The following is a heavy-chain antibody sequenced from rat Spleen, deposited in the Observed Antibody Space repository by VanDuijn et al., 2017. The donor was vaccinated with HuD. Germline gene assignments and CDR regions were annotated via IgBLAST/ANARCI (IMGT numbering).Heavy chain of an antibody. D-gene: IGHD1-9*01. Sequence: EVQLVESGGGLVQPGRSLKLSCAASGFTFSDYNMAWVRQAPKKGLEWVATIIYDGSRTYYRDSVKGRFTISRDNAKSTLYLQMDSLRSEDTATYYCATHTMGIRDYWYFDFWGPGTMVTVSS. CDR3: ATHTMGIRDYWYFDF. J-gene: IGHJ1*01. CDR1: GFTFSDYN. CDR2: IIYDGSRT. V-gene: IGHV5S10*01.